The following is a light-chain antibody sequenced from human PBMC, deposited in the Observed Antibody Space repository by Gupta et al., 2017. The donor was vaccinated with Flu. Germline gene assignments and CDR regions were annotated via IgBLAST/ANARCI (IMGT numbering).Light chain of an antibody. CDR1: QDISIF. J-gene: IGKJ3*01. Sequence: HMTQSPSSLSASIGDRVTVTCRASQDISIFLNWYQQKPGKAPKLLIYTATSLQSGVPSRFSGSGSGTDFTLTISGLQPEDFATYFCQQSYTTPRFGFGPGTKVEIK. CDR2: TAT. CDR3: QQSYTTPRFG. V-gene: IGKV1-39*01.